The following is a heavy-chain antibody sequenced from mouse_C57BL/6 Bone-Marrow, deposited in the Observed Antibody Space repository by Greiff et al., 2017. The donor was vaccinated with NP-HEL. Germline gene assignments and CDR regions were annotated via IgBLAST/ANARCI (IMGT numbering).Heavy chain of an antibody. V-gene: IGHV3-1*01. D-gene: IGHD2-1*01. CDR2: ISYSGST. Sequence: VQLQQSGPGMVKPSQSLSLTCTVTGYSITSGYDWHWIRHFPGNKLEWMGYISYSGSTNYNPSLKSRISITHDTSKNHFFLKLNSVTTEDTANYYCARGNYRPLDYWGQGTTLPVPS. CDR1: GYSITSGYD. CDR3: ARGNYRPLDY. J-gene: IGHJ2*01.